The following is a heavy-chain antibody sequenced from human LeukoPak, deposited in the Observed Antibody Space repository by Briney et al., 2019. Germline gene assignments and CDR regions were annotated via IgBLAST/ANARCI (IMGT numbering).Heavy chain of an antibody. Sequence: PGGSLRLSCAASGLTFNTYAMSWIRQPAGKGLERIGRIYTSGSTNYNPSLKSRVTMSVDTSKNQFSLKLSSVTAADTAVYYCARDSYYYGSGSLFDYWGQGTLVTVSS. V-gene: IGHV4-4*07. CDR3: ARDSYYYGSGSLFDY. J-gene: IGHJ4*02. CDR2: IYTSGST. CDR1: GLTFNTYA. D-gene: IGHD3-10*01.